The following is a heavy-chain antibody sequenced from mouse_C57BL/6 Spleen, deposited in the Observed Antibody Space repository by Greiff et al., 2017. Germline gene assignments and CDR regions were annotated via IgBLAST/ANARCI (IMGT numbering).Heavy chain of an antibody. CDR2: IDPSDSYT. D-gene: IGHD3-2*02. J-gene: IGHJ3*01. CDR1: GYTFTSYW. Sequence: QVQLQQPGAELVKPGASVKLSCKASGYTFTSYWLQWVKQRPGQGLEWIGEIDPSDSYTNYNQKFKGKATLTVDTASSTAYMQLSSLTSEDSAVYYCARGGGSGCPFAYWGQGTLVTVSA. V-gene: IGHV1-50*01. CDR3: ARGGGSGCPFAY.